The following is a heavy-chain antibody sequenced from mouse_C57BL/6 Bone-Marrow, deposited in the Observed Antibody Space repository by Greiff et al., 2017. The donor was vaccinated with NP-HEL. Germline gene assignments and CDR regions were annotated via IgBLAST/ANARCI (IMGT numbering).Heavy chain of an antibody. J-gene: IGHJ4*01. CDR1: GYSFTDYN. CDR3: AHGYLYAMDY. V-gene: IGHV1-39*01. CDR2: INPNYGTT. D-gene: IGHD2-2*01. Sequence: EVKLQESGPELVKPGASVKISCKASGYSFTDYNMNWVKQSNGKSLEWIGVINPNYGTTSYNQKFKGKATLTVDQSSSTAYMQLNSRTSEDSAVYYCAHGYLYAMDYWGQGTSVTVSS.